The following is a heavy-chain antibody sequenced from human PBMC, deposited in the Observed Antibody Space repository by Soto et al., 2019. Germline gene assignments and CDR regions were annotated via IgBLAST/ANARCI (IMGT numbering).Heavy chain of an antibody. D-gene: IGHD2-2*03. J-gene: IGHJ4*02. V-gene: IGHV3-23*01. Sequence: EVQVLESGGGLVQPGGSLRLSCAATGFTFSDFAMSWVRQAPGKGLEWVSRISGGGNGPHYADSVKGRVTISRDNSKNTLYLQMNSLRADDTAVYYCAKMEGMDPWAYSFDYWGQGTLFTVSS. CDR3: AKMEGMDPWAYSFDY. CDR2: ISGGGNGP. CDR1: GFTFSDFA.